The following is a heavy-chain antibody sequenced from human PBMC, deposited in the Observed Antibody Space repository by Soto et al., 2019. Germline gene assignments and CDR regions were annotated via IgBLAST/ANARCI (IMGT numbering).Heavy chain of an antibody. J-gene: IGHJ4*02. D-gene: IGHD3-22*01. Sequence: ASVKVSCKVSGYTLTELSIHWVRQAPGKGLEWMGGFDPEDGETIYAQKFQGRVTMTEDTSTDTAYMELSSLRSEDTAVYYCATDRSGYYYDAPGYWGQGTLVTVSS. V-gene: IGHV1-24*01. CDR3: ATDRSGYYYDAPGY. CDR1: GYTLTELS. CDR2: FDPEDGET.